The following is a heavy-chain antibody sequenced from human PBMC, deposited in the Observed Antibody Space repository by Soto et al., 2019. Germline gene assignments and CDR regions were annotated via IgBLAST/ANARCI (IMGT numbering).Heavy chain of an antibody. CDR3: ARDPGGDDTNGMDV. Sequence: SETLSLTCTVSGGSISSYYWSWIRQPPGKGLEWIGYIYYSGSTNYNPSLKSRVTISVDTSKNQFSLKLSSVTAADTAVYYCARDPGGDDTNGMDVWGQGTTVTVSS. V-gene: IGHV4-59*12. J-gene: IGHJ6*02. CDR1: GGSISSYY. CDR2: IYYSGST. D-gene: IGHD2-21*02.